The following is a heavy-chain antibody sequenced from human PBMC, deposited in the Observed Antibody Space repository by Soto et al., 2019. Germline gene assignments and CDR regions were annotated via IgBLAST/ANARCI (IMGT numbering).Heavy chain of an antibody. V-gene: IGHV4-39*01. Sequence: PSETLSLTCTVSGGSISSSSYYWGWIRQPPGKGLEWIGSIYYSGSTYYNPSLKSRVTISVDTSKNQFSLKLSSVTAADTAVYYCARSGRIMVRGVKYNWFDPWGQGTLVTVSS. J-gene: IGHJ5*02. CDR3: ARSGRIMVRGVKYNWFDP. D-gene: IGHD3-10*01. CDR1: GGSISSSSYY. CDR2: IYYSGST.